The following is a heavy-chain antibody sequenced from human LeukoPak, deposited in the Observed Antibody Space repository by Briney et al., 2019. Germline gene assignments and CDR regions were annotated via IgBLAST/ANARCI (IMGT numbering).Heavy chain of an antibody. CDR1: GFTVSSNY. J-gene: IGHJ4*02. CDR3: AKDIGPNSNYFDY. CDR2: ISWNCAVI. D-gene: IGHD2/OR15-2a*01. V-gene: IGHV3-9*01. Sequence: GGSLRLSCAASGFTVSSNYMSWVRQAPGKGLEWVSGISWNCAVIGYADSVKGRFTISRDNAKNSLYLQMNSLRVEDTALYYCAKDIGPNSNYFDYWGQGTVVTVSS.